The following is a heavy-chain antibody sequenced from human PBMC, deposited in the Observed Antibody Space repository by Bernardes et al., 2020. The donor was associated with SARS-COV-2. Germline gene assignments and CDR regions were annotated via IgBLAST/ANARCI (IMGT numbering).Heavy chain of an antibody. V-gene: IGHV1-2*02. CDR2: IHPKSGCT. CDR3: TRGGNIVAPSIDVLRFYY. D-gene: IGHD2-21*01. CDR1: GYTLSDHY. Sequence: ASVKVSCQASGYTLSDHYMHWVRQAPGQGLEWMGYIHPKSGCTTSAPQFLGRVTMTRDTSINTAYLELSGLRSDDTAVYYCTRGGNIVAPSIDVLRFYYWGQGTLVSVSS. J-gene: IGHJ4*02.